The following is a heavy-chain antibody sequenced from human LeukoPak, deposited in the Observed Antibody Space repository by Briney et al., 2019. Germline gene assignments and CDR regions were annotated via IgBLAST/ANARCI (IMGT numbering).Heavy chain of an antibody. CDR3: ARDPRIAVAGTRFDI. Sequence: GGSLRLSCAASGFTVSSNYMSWVRQAPGKGLEWVSVIYSGGSTYYADSVKGRFTISRDNSKNTLYLQMNSLRAEDTAVYYCARDPRIAVAGTRFDIWGQGTMVTVSS. CDR1: GFTVSSNY. D-gene: IGHD6-19*01. CDR2: IYSGGST. V-gene: IGHV3-53*05. J-gene: IGHJ3*02.